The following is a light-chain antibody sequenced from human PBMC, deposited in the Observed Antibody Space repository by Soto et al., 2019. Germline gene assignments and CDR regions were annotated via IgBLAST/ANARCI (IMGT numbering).Light chain of an antibody. J-gene: IGKJ1*01. Sequence: EIVMTQSPATLSLSPGERATLSCRASQSVSSNLAWYQQQPGQAPRLLIYDASNRATGIPARFSGRGSGNEFTLTISSLQSEDFAVYYWQQYNNWAQTFGQGTKA. CDR1: QSVSSN. V-gene: IGKV3D-15*01. CDR2: DAS. CDR3: QQYNNWAQT.